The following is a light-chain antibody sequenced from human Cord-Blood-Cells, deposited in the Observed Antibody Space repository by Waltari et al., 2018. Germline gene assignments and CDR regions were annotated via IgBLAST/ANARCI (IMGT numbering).Light chain of an antibody. V-gene: IGLV2-14*01. CDR2: DVS. CDR1: RSDVGGYNY. J-gene: IGLJ1*01. CDR3: SSYTSSSTV. Sequence: QSALTQPASVSGSPGQSITISCTGTRSDVGGYNYVSWYPQHPGKAPKLIIYDVSKRPSGVSNRFSGSKSGNTASLTISGLQAEDEADYYCSSYTSSSTVFGTGTKVTVL.